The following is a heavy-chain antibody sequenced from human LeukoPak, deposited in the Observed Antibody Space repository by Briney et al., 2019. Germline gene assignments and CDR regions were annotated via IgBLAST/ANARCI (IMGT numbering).Heavy chain of an antibody. J-gene: IGHJ4*02. CDR3: ARGPPRIYDSSGYFDY. V-gene: IGHV1-2*02. D-gene: IGHD3-22*01. CDR2: INPNSGGT. CDR1: GYTFTGYY. Sequence: ASVKVSCKASGYTFTGYYMHWVRQAPGQGLEWMGWINPNSGGTNYAQKFQGRVTITTDESTSTAYMELSSLRSEDTAVYYCARGPPRIYDSSGYFDYWGQGTLVTVSS.